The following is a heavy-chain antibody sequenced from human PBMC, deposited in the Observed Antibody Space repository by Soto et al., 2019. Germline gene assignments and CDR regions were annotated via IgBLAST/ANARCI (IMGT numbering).Heavy chain of an antibody. V-gene: IGHV3-23*01. CDR2: ISGSGGST. Sequence: EVQLLESGGGLVQPGGSLRLSCAASGFTFSTYAMSWVRQAPGKGLEWVSAISGSGGSTNYADSVKGRFSISRDNSKNTMYLQMNSRRAEYTAVYYCAKDLGYSSGWYDFDYWGQGTLVTVSS. CDR3: AKDLGYSSGWYDFDY. D-gene: IGHD6-19*01. CDR1: GFTFSTYA. J-gene: IGHJ4*02.